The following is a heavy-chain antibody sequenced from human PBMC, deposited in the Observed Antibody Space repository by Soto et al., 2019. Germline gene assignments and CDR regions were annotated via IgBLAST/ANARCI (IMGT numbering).Heavy chain of an antibody. V-gene: IGHV1-69*06. CDR1: GGTFSSYA. CDR2: IIPIFGTA. CDR3: ARGENPYCGGDCYSLLGY. J-gene: IGHJ4*02. Sequence: QVQLVQSGAEVKKPGSSVKVSCKASGGTFSSYAISWVRQAPGQGLEWMGGIIPIFGTANYAQKFQGRVTITADKSTSTAYMELSRLRSEDTAVYYCARGENPYCGGDCYSLLGYWGQGTLVTVSS. D-gene: IGHD2-21*02.